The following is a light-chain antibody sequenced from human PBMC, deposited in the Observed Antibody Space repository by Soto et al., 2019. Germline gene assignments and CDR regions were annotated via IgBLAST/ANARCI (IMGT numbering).Light chain of an antibody. CDR2: GAS. Sequence: EIVLTQSPVTLSVSPGEGATLSCRASQSVAGDLAWFQQTPGQVPRLLIYGASTRATGVPARFRGSGSGTDFTLTISSLESGDGAVYYCQQYNNWPLTFGGGTNVEIK. CDR3: QQYNNWPLT. V-gene: IGKV3-15*01. CDR1: QSVAGD. J-gene: IGKJ4*01.